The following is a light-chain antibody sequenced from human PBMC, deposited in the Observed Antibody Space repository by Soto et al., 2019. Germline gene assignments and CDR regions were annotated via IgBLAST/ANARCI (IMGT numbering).Light chain of an antibody. Sequence: EVVMTQSPATPSVSPGEVATLSCRASQSGSSNLAWYQLKPGQAPRLLIYGASTRATGIPARFSGSGSGTEFTLTLSSLQSEDFAVYYCQQYNNWPPYTFGQGTKLEIK. CDR2: GAS. CDR1: QSGSSN. V-gene: IGKV3D-15*01. CDR3: QQYNNWPPYT. J-gene: IGKJ2*01.